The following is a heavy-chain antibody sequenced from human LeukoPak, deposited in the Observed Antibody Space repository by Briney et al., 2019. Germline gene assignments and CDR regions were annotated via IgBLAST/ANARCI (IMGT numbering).Heavy chain of an antibody. V-gene: IGHV3-21*01. CDR1: GFTFSSYS. CDR3: ARVRDSSGYPAASSY. CDR2: ISSSSSYI. Sequence: PGGSLRLSCAAPGFTFSSYSMNWVRQAPGKGLEWVSSISSSSSYIYYADSVKGRFTISRDNAKNSLYLQMNSLRAEDTAAYYCARVRDSSGYPAASSYWGQGTLVTVSS. D-gene: IGHD3-22*01. J-gene: IGHJ4*02.